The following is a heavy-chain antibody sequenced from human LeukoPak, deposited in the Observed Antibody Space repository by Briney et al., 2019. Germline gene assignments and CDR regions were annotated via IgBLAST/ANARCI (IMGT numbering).Heavy chain of an antibody. CDR3: AKDRDSVAGAGNKY. V-gene: IGHV3-23*01. J-gene: IGHJ1*01. CDR1: DSGFTFSSYA. D-gene: IGHD6-13*01. Sequence: PGGSLRLSCAASDSGFTFSSYAMSWFRQAPGKGLEWVSGISGSGGGTYYADSVKGRFTISRDNSKNTLYLQMNSLRAEDTAVYYCAKDRDSVAGAGNKYWGQGTLVTVSS. CDR2: ISGSGGGT.